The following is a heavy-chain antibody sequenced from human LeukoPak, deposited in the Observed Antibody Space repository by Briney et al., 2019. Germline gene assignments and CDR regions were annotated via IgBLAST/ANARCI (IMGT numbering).Heavy chain of an antibody. V-gene: IGHV3-30*02. D-gene: IGHD3-3*01. CDR1: GFTFSSYG. Sequence: GGSLRLSCAASGFTFSSYGMHWVRQAPGKGLEWVAFIRYDGSNKYYADSVKGRFTISRDNSKNTLYLQMNSLRAEDTAVYYCAKLGFWSGFNFDYWGQGTLVTVSS. J-gene: IGHJ4*02. CDR2: IRYDGSNK. CDR3: AKLGFWSGFNFDY.